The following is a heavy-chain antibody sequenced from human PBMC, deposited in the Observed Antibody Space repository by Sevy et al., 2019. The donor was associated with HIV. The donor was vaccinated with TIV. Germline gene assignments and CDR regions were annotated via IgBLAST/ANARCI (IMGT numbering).Heavy chain of an antibody. Sequence: GGSLRLSCAASGFTFSSYAMSWVRQAPGKGLEWVSAISGSGGSTYYADSVKGRFTISRDNSKNTLYLQMNSLRAEDTAVYYCAKVGPLKDRYSSCWYVDGTPSQYYYGMDVWGQGTTVTVSS. J-gene: IGHJ6*02. V-gene: IGHV3-23*01. CDR1: GFTFSSYA. CDR2: ISGSGGST. CDR3: AKVGPLKDRYSSCWYVDGTPSQYYYGMDV. D-gene: IGHD6-19*01.